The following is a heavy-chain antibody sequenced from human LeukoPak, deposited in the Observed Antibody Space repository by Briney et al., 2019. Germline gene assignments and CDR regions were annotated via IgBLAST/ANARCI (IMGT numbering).Heavy chain of an antibody. CDR2: ISGSGGST. CDR1: GFTFSSYN. CDR3: AKDAVIQLWLRYFDY. J-gene: IGHJ4*02. D-gene: IGHD5-18*01. V-gene: IGHV3-23*01. Sequence: GGSLRLSCAASGFTFSSYNMIWVRQAPGKGLEWVSAISGSGGSTYYADSVKGQFTISRDNSKNTLYLQMNSLRAEDTAVYYCAKDAVIQLWLRYFDYWGQGTLVTVSS.